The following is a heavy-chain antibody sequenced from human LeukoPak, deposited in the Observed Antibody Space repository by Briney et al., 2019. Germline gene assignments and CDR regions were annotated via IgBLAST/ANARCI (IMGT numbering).Heavy chain of an antibody. CDR1: GFSFDDYG. CDR2: INWNGGST. J-gene: IGHJ6*03. Sequence: GGSLRLSCAASGFSFDDYGMSWVRQAPGKGLEWVSGINWNGGSTGYADSVKGRFTISRDNAKNSLFLQMNSLRVEDTALYYCAKRRGLELLYYYYMDVWGKGTTVTVSS. D-gene: IGHD1-7*01. V-gene: IGHV3-20*04. CDR3: AKRRGLELLYYYYMDV.